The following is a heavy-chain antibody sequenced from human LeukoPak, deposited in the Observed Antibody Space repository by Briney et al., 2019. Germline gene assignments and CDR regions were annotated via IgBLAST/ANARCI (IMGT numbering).Heavy chain of an antibody. J-gene: IGHJ4*02. CDR3: ARDCCASGSHDS. CDR1: GFTFSIYW. Sequence: GGSLRLSCEASGFTFSIYWMNWVRQAPGKGLEWVANIQQDGGVTHYVDSVKGRFTISRDNARNSLYLQVNDLRAEDTAVYYCARDCCASGSHDSWGQGTLVTVSS. D-gene: IGHD3-10*01. CDR2: IQQDGGVT. V-gene: IGHV3-7*04.